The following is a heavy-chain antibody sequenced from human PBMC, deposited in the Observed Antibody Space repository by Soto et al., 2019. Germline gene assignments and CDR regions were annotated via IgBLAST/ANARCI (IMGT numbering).Heavy chain of an antibody. Sequence: GGSLRLSCAASGFTFRSHGMHWVRQAPGKGLEWVAVIWYDGTEKYYADSVKGRFTISRDNSRNTVYLQMDSLSAEDTAVYYCASDRGTYSDRSRFGYFGNWGKGTLVTVSS. CDR1: GFTFRSHG. J-gene: IGHJ4*02. CDR2: IWYDGTEK. V-gene: IGHV3-33*01. CDR3: ASDRGTYSDRSRFGYFGN. D-gene: IGHD1-26*01.